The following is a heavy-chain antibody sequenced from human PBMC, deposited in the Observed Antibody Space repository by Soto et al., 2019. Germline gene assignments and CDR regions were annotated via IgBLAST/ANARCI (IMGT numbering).Heavy chain of an antibody. D-gene: IGHD2-21*01. J-gene: IGHJ6*03. CDR2: IYPGDSDT. CDR1: GYSFTSYF. Sequence: PGESLHISCKGSGYSFTSYFIGWVRQMPGKGLEWMGIIYPGDSDTRYSPSFQGQVTISADKSISTAYLQWSSLKASDTAMYYCARQASNYYYYMDVWGKGTTVTVSS. CDR3: ARQASNYYYYMDV. V-gene: IGHV5-51*01.